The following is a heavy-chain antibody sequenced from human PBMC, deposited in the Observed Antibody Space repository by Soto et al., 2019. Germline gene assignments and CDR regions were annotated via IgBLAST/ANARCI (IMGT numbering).Heavy chain of an antibody. J-gene: IGHJ4*02. V-gene: IGHV1-2*04. CDR3: ARGAYPYDYVWGSSRNPDQGEFDY. Sequence: ASVKVSCRASGYTFTGYYMPWVRQAPGQGLEWMGWINPNSGGTKYAQKFQGWVTMTRDTSISTAYMELSRLRSDDTAVYYCARGAYPYDYVWGSSRNPDQGEFDYWGQGTLVTVSS. D-gene: IGHD3-16*01. CDR2: INPNSGGT. CDR1: GYTFTGYY.